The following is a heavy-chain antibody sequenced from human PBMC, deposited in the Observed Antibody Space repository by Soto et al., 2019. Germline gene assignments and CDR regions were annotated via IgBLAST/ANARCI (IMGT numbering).Heavy chain of an antibody. CDR3: ARDLGYCRSGTCYREWFDP. J-gene: IGHJ5*02. Sequence: QVQLVQSGAEVKKPGASVKVSCKASGYTFTTHGISWVRQAPGQGLEWMGWVSGDNGHTNYAQSLQGRVTMTTDTSPKTAYMELSSLRCDDTAVYYWARDLGYCRSGTCYREWFDPWGQGALVTVSS. D-gene: IGHD2-15*01. CDR2: VSGDNGHT. CDR1: GYTFTTHG. V-gene: IGHV1-18*01.